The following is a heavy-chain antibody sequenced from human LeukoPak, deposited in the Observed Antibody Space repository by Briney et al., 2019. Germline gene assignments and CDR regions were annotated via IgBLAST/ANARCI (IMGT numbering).Heavy chain of an antibody. Sequence: GGSLRLSCAASGFTFSSYAMHWVRQAPGKGLEWVAVIWYDGSNKYYADSVKGRFTISRDNSKNTLYLQMNSLRAEDTAVYYCARGGFQYYYDSSGSQTEEYYFDYWGQGTLVTVSS. V-gene: IGHV3-33*08. CDR3: ARGGFQYYYDSSGSQTEEYYFDY. J-gene: IGHJ4*02. CDR2: IWYDGSNK. CDR1: GFTFSSYA. D-gene: IGHD3-22*01.